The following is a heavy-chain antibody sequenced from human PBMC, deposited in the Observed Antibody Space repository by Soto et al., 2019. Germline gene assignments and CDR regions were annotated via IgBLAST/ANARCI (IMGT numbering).Heavy chain of an antibody. V-gene: IGHV1-18*04. D-gene: IGHD3-3*01. J-gene: IGHJ4*02. Sequence: ASVKVSCKASGYTFTSSGISWVRRAPGQGLEVMGWISPHNGNTHYAQKVQGRVAMTTEKSTNTVYMELRSLGSDDTAVYYCAKPGDIYEFWSGYYRTANYFDFWGQGSLVTVSS. CDR1: GYTFTSSG. CDR3: AKPGDIYEFWSGYYRTANYFDF. CDR2: ISPHNGNT.